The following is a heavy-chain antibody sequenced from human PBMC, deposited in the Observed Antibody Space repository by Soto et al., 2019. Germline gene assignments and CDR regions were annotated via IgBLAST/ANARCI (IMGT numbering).Heavy chain of an antibody. CDR2: IYYSGST. D-gene: IGHD2-2*02. Sequence: SETLSLTCTVSGGSISSGDYYWSWIRQPPGKGLEWIGYIYYSGSTYYNPSLKSRVTISVDTSKNQFSLKLSSVTAADTAVYYCARARGGYCSSTSCYITGWFYPWGQGTLVTVSS. J-gene: IGHJ5*02. CDR3: ARARGGYCSSTSCYITGWFYP. V-gene: IGHV4-30-4*01. CDR1: GGSISSGDYY.